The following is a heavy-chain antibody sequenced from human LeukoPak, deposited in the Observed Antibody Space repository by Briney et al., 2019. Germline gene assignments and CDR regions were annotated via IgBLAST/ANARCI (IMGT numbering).Heavy chain of an antibody. CDR3: AKTFYYDSSGYWDD. CDR1: GFAFGTYA. CDR2: MSGSGAGT. V-gene: IGHV3-23*01. D-gene: IGHD3-22*01. J-gene: IGHJ4*02. Sequence: PGGSLRLSCAGSGFAFGTYAMSWVRQAPGKGLEWVSAMSGSGAGTYYADSVKGRFTISRDNSEKTLYLQMNSLRAEDTAVYYCAKTFYYDSSGYWDDWGQGTLVTVSS.